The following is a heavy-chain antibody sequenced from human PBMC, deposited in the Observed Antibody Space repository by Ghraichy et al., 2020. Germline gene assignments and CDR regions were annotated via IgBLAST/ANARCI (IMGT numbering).Heavy chain of an antibody. J-gene: IGHJ4*02. CDR1: GGTFNRYG. D-gene: IGHD5-12*01. V-gene: IGHV1-69*13. Sequence: SVKVSCTASGGTFNRYGFSWVRQAPGQGLEWMGGIIPILGTADYAQKFQDRLIITADDSTTTVTMELSSLGSADSAVYYCTRSTNIVATIDGFFHYWGQGTLVSVSS. CDR3: TRSTNIVATIDGFFHY. CDR2: IIPILGTA.